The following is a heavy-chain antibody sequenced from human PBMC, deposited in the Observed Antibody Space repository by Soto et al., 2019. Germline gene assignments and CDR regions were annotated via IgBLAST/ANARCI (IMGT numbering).Heavy chain of an antibody. CDR1: GGSFRGYY. J-gene: IGHJ4*02. V-gene: IGHV4-34*01. Sequence: SETLCLTCAVYGGSFRGYYWSWIRQSPGKGLEWIGEINHSASTICNPSLKSRVTISVDTSKNQFSLKLSSVTAADTAVYYCARGVYNTIFGVVSLDYWGQGTPVTVSS. CDR2: INHSAST. D-gene: IGHD3-3*01. CDR3: ARGVYNTIFGVVSLDY.